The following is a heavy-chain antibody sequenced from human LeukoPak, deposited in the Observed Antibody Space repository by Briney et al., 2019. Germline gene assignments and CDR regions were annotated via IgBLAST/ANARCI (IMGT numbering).Heavy chain of an antibody. Sequence: PSETLSLTCTVSGYSISSGYYWGWIRQPPGKGLEWIGSIYHSGSTYYNPSPKSRVTISVDTSKNQFSLKLSSVTAADTAVYYCARDRKPLVRTWYFDLWGRGTLVTVSS. CDR3: ARDRKPLVRTWYFDL. D-gene: IGHD6-13*01. CDR1: GYSISSGYY. J-gene: IGHJ2*01. CDR2: IYHSGST. V-gene: IGHV4-38-2*02.